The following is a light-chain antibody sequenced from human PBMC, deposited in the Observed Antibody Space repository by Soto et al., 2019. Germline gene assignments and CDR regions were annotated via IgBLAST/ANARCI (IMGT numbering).Light chain of an antibody. CDR2: LAS. CDR1: QSLLQSNGNNH. J-gene: IGKJ5*01. CDR3: LQAAQSPLT. Sequence: DIVLTQSPLSLPVNPGEPASISCRSSQSLLQSNGNNHVDWYLQRPGQSPQLLLYLASSRASEVPDRFSGSGFGTEFSLEISRVEAEDVGVYYCLQAAQSPLTVGQGTRLEIK. V-gene: IGKV2-28*01.